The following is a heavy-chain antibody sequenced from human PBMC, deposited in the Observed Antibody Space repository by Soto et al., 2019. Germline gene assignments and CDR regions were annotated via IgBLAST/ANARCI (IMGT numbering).Heavy chain of an antibody. CDR2: HYSGGST. CDR1: GFSVSSNY. CDR3: ARHRHPRGTVGATSPLDP. Sequence: GGSLRLSCVISGFSVSSNYLSWVRQAPGKGLEWVSVHYSGGSTYYADSVQGRFTISRDKSNNTLYLQMRRVRAEDTAVYFCARHRHPRGTVGATSPLDPWGQGIQVTVSS. J-gene: IGHJ5*02. V-gene: IGHV3-53*01. D-gene: IGHD1-26*01.